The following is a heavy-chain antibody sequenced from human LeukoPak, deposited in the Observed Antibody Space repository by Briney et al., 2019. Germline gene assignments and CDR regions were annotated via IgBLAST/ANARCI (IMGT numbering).Heavy chain of an antibody. J-gene: IGHJ4*02. CDR1: GFTFSSYA. Sequence: GGSLRLSCAASGFTFSSYAMSWVRQAPGKGLEWVSAISGSGGSTYYADSVKGRFTIFRDNSKNTLYLQMNSLRAEDTAVYYCARDRSMWVAVAGGGYWGQGTLVTVSS. V-gene: IGHV3-23*01. CDR3: ARDRSMWVAVAGGGY. D-gene: IGHD6-19*01. CDR2: ISGSGGST.